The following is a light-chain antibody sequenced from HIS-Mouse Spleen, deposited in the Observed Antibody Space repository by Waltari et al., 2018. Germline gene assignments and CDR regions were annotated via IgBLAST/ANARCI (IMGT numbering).Light chain of an antibody. CDR2: EDS. CDR3: YSTDSSGNHKV. J-gene: IGLJ3*02. Sequence: SSELTQPPSVSVSPAQTARITCSGDALPKKYADWYQQKSGQAPVLVIYEDSKRPSGIPGRFSGSSSGTMATLTISGAQVEDEADYYCYSTDSSGNHKVFGGGIKLTVL. V-gene: IGLV3-10*01. CDR1: ALPKKY.